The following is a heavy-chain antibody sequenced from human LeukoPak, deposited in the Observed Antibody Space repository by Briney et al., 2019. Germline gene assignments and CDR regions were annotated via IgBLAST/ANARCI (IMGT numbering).Heavy chain of an antibody. CDR3: ARIAGHTLVRARDSWFDP. CDR2: INPKNGDT. Sequence: ASVKVSCKASGYTFTGYYIHWVRQAPGQGPEWMGWINPKNGDTNYAQKFQTRVTMTRDTSISTAYMELRRLRSDDTAVFDCARIAGHTLVRARDSWFDPWGQGTLVTVSP. CDR1: GYTFTGYY. J-gene: IGHJ5*02. D-gene: IGHD3-10*01. V-gene: IGHV1-2*02.